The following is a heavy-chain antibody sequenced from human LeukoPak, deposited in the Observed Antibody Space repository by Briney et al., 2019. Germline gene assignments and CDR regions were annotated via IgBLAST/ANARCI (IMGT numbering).Heavy chain of an antibody. CDR2: IYYSGST. CDR1: GGSISSYY. D-gene: IGHD3-3*01. Sequence: SETLSLTCTVSGGSISSYYWSWIRQPPGKGLEGIGYIYYSGSTNYNPSLKSRVTISVDTSKNQFSLKLSSVTAADTAVYYCARSQYYDFWSGYYPLYYYGMDVWGQGTTVTVSS. CDR3: ARSQYYDFWSGYYPLYYYGMDV. J-gene: IGHJ6*02. V-gene: IGHV4-59*01.